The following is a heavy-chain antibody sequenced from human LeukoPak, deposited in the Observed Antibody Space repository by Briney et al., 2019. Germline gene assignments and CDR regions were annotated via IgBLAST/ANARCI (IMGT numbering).Heavy chain of an antibody. V-gene: IGHV3-7*01. J-gene: IGHJ4*02. D-gene: IGHD6-13*01. Sequence: PGGFLRLSCEASGFPFGSYWMNWVRQAPGKGLEWVASIKEDGTEKYYIDSVKGRFTISRDNSKNSLFLQVNTVRAEDTGIYYCMAIEAAGPSPFAYWGRGTLVTVSS. CDR2: IKEDGTEK. CDR1: GFPFGSYW. CDR3: MAIEAAGPSPFAY.